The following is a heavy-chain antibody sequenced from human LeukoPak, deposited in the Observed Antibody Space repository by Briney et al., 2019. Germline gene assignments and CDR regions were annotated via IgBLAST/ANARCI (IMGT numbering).Heavy chain of an antibody. CDR2: IYTSGST. CDR1: GGSISSGSYY. CDR3: ARHYYRWFGEPLPHFDY. Sequence: SETLSLTCTVSGGSISSGSYYWSWIRQPAGKGLEWIGRIYTSGSTNYNPSLKSRVTISVDTSKNQFSLKLSSVTAADTAVYYCARHYYRWFGEPLPHFDYWGQGTLVTVSS. J-gene: IGHJ4*02. D-gene: IGHD3-10*01. V-gene: IGHV4-61*02.